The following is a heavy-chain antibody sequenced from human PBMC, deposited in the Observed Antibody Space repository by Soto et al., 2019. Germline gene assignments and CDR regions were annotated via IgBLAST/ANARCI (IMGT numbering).Heavy chain of an antibody. J-gene: IGHJ6*02. CDR2: IIPIFGGA. D-gene: IGHD1-1*01. Sequence: VQVVQSEAEAKQPGSSVKLSCKVSGVTFSNAAFSWVRQAPGQGLEWMGGIIPIFGGAKYAQKFQARVKITAAEMTEIGYMEVTSLRIDDTAVYFCARDGKYRHQAGTTECFGMDVWGQGTTVTVSS. CDR3: ARDGKYRHQAGTTECFGMDV. CDR1: GVTFSNAA. V-gene: IGHV1-69*01.